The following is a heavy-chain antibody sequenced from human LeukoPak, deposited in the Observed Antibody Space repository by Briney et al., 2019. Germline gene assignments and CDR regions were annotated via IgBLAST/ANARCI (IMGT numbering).Heavy chain of an antibody. D-gene: IGHD5-18*01. V-gene: IGHV3-30-3*01. CDR2: ISYDGSNK. J-gene: IGHJ2*01. Sequence: GGSLRLSCAASGLTFSNYAIHWVRQAPGKGLEWVAVISYDGSNKYYADSVKGRFTISRDNSKNALYLQMNRLRAEDTAVYYCARARVDIAMFTWLNWYFDLWGRGTLVTVSS. CDR1: GLTFSNYA. CDR3: ARARVDIAMFTWLNWYFDL.